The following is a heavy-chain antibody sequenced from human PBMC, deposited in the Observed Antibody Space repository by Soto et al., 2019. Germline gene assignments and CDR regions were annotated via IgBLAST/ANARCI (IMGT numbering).Heavy chain of an antibody. J-gene: IGHJ4*02. CDR2: INHSGST. CDR1: GGSFRAYD. CDR3: ARDKITGLFDY. Sequence: QVQLQQWGAGLLKPSETLSLTCAVYGGSFRAYDWTWIRQPPGTGLEWIGEINHSGSTNYNPSLKSRVTISVDTSKNQFSLKLTSVTAADTALYYCARDKITGLFDYWGQGTLVTVSS. V-gene: IGHV4-34*01. D-gene: IGHD2-8*02.